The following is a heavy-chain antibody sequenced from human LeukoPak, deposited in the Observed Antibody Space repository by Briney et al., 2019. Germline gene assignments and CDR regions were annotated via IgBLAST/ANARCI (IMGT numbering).Heavy chain of an antibody. CDR2: IYHSGST. CDR3: ARTPFGVVTGYIDY. J-gene: IGHJ4*02. CDR1: GGSISSGGYY. Sequence: SETLSLTCTVSGGSISSGGYYWSWIRQPPGKGLEWIGYIYHSGSTYYNPSLKSRVTISVDRSKNQFSLKLSSVTAADTAVYYCARTPFGVVTGYIDYWGQGTLVTVSS. D-gene: IGHD3-3*01. V-gene: IGHV4-30-2*01.